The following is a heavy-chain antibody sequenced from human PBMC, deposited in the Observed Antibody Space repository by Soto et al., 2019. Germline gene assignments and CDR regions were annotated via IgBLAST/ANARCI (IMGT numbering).Heavy chain of an antibody. J-gene: IGHJ5*02. Sequence: QVQLQQWGAGLLKPSETLSLTCAVYGGSFSGYYWSWIRQPPGKGLEWIGEINHSGSTNYNPPLKSRVTISVDTAKNQFSLTLSSVTAADTAVYYCANKHADWFDPWGQGTLVTVSS. CDR2: INHSGST. CDR3: ANKHADWFDP. CDR1: GGSFSGYY. V-gene: IGHV4-34*01.